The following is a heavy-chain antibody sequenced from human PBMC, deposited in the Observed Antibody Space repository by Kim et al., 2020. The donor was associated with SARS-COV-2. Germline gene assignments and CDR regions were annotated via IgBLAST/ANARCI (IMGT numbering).Heavy chain of an antibody. V-gene: IGHV3-33*01. J-gene: IGHJ4*02. CDR3: ARDSYRDIVVVPAAIPNYFDY. CDR2: IWYDGSNK. CDR1: GFTFSSYG. D-gene: IGHD2-2*02. Sequence: GGSLRLSCAASGFTFSSYGMHWVRQAPGKGLEWVAVIWYDGSNKYYADSVKGRFTISRDNSKNTLYLQMNSLRAEDTAVYYCARDSYRDIVVVPAAIPNYFDYWGQGTLVTVSS.